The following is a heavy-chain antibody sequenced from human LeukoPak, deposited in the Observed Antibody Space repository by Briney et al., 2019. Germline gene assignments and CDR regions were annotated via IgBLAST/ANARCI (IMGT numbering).Heavy chain of an antibody. CDR1: GYTFTNYD. J-gene: IGHJ4*02. Sequence: ASVKVSCKASGYTFTNYDINWVRQATGQGLEWMGWMIPNSGDTAYAQRFQGRVTITRNTSISTAYMELSSLRSEDTAVYYCAREDYYDSGSNDYWGQGTLVTVSS. V-gene: IGHV1-8*03. D-gene: IGHD3-22*01. CDR3: AREDYYDSGSNDY. CDR2: MIPNSGDT.